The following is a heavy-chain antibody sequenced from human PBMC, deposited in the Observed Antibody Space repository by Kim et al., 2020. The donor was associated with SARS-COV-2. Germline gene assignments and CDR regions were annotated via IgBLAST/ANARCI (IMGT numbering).Heavy chain of an antibody. Sequence: GGSLRLSCAASGFTFSSYAMTWVRQAPGKGLEWVSSISGSGVNTYYADSVKGRFTISRDNSRNTLYLQMNSLRAEDTAMYYCAKAIPSSMTVADYWGQGTLVTVSS. CDR3: AKAIPSSMTVADY. CDR1: GFTFSSYA. V-gene: IGHV3-23*01. CDR2: ISGSGVNT. J-gene: IGHJ4*02. D-gene: IGHD6-19*01.